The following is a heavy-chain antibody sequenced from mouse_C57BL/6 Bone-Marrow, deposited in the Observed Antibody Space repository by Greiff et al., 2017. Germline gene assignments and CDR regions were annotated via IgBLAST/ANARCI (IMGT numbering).Heavy chain of an antibody. Sequence: EVKLVESGGGLVKPGGSLKLSCAASGFTFSSYAMSWVRQTPEKRLEWVATISDGGSYTYYPDNVKGRFTISRDNAKNNLYLQMSHLKSEDTAMYYGARGNSNYLYAMDYWGQGTSGTVAS. D-gene: IGHD2-5*01. CDR2: ISDGGSYT. V-gene: IGHV5-4*03. CDR1: GFTFSSYA. J-gene: IGHJ4*01. CDR3: ARGNSNYLYAMDY.